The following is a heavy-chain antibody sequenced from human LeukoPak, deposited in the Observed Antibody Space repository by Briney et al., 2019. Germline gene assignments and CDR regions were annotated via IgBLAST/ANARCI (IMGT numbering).Heavy chain of an antibody. CDR3: ATDSGGWRSPLYYFDY. D-gene: IGHD3-16*01. CDR1: GYTLTELS. CDR2: FDPEDGET. J-gene: IGHJ4*02. Sequence: ASVKVSCKVSGYTLTELSMHWVRQAPGKGLEWMGGFDPEDGETIYAQKFQGRVTMTEDTSTDTAYMVLNSLSSEDTAVYYCATDSGGWRSPLYYFDYWGQGTLVTVSS. V-gene: IGHV1-24*01.